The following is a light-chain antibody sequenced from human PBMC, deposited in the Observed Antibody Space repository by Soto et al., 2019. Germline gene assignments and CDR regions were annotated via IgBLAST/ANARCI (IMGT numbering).Light chain of an antibody. CDR1: KIGSKI. V-gene: IGLV3-21*02. CDR2: DAT. J-gene: IGLJ7*01. CDR3: NSYTTDDTQI. Sequence: SYELTQPPSVSVAPGQTAKITCGGDKIGSKIVHWYKQRPGQAPVAVVFDATDRPSGVSDRFSGSRSGNTASLTISGLQAQDEAHYFCNSYTTDDTQIFGGGTQLTVL.